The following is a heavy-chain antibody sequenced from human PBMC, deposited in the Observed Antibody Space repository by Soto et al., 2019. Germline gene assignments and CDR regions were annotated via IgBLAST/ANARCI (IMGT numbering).Heavy chain of an antibody. D-gene: IGHD6-6*01. CDR1: GGTFSSYA. J-gene: IGHJ4*02. CDR3: ARSSRPPQGDYFDY. V-gene: IGHV1-69*01. Sequence: QVQLVQSGAEVKKPGSSVKVSCKASGGTFSSYAISWVRQAPGQGLEWMGGIIPIFGTANYAQKFQGRVTITADEATSTAYMELRSRRSEDTAVYYCARSSRPPQGDYFDYWGQGTLVTVSS. CDR2: IIPIFGTA.